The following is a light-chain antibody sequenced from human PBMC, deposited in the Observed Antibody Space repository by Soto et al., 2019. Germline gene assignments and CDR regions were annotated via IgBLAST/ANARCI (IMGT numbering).Light chain of an antibody. CDR1: RNDIGVYDF. J-gene: IGLJ1*01. CDR3: KSYAGSNTYV. V-gene: IGLV2-8*01. Sequence: QSALTQPPSASGSPGQSVTISCTGTRNDIGVYDFVSWYQHHPGKAPRLIIYEVVQRPSGVPDRFSGPKSGNTASLTVSGLQAADEADYFCKSYAGSNTYVFGSGTKVT. CDR2: EVV.